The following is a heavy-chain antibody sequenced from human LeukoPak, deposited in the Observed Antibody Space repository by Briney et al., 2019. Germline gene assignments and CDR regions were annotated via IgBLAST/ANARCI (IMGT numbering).Heavy chain of an antibody. CDR3: AKDDPSEGELLVY. CDR2: IRYDGSNK. CDR1: GFTFSSYG. D-gene: IGHD1-26*01. J-gene: IGHJ4*02. Sequence: GGSLRLSCAASGFTFSSYGMHWVRQAPGKGLEWVAFIRYDGSNKYYADSVKGRFTISRDNSKNTLYLQMNSLRAEDTAVYYCAKDDPSEGELLVYWGQGTLVTVSS. V-gene: IGHV3-30*02.